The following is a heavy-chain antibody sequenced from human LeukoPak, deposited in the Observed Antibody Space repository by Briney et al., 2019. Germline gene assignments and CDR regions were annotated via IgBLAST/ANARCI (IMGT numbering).Heavy chain of an antibody. V-gene: IGHV3-7*01. J-gene: IGHJ4*02. CDR2: IKEDESEK. CDR3: ARDFRFLDDY. Sequence: GGSLRLSCTVSGFTFSRYWMSWVRQAPGKGLEWVANIKEDESEKYYVDSVKGRFTISRDNAKNSLYLQMNSLRAEDTAVYYCARDFRFLDDYWGQGTLVTVSS. D-gene: IGHD3-3*01. CDR1: GFTFSRYW.